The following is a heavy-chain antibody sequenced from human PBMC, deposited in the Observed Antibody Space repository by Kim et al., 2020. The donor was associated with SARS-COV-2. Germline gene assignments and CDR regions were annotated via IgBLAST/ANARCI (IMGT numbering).Heavy chain of an antibody. V-gene: IGHV3-33*01. J-gene: IGHJ6*02. CDR1: GFAFSNYD. CDR2: IWSDGSNK. D-gene: IGHD1-20*01. CDR3: ARCRPLTGILRWGTPDSFQHGMDV. Sequence: GGSLRLSCAASGFAFSNYDIHWVRQVPGKGLEWVAVIWSDGSNKYFADSVRGRFTISRDNSKNTMSLQMSSLRAEDTAVYYCARCRPLTGILRWGTPDSFQHGMDVWGQGTTVTVS.